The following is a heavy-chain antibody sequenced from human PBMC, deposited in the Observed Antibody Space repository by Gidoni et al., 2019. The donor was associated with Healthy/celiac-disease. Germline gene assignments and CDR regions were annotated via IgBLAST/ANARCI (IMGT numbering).Heavy chain of an antibody. J-gene: IGHJ4*02. CDR1: GFTFSSYW. D-gene: IGHD3-3*01. V-gene: IGHV3-7*01. CDR2: IKQDGSEK. Sequence: VQLVESGGGLVQPGGSLRISFAASGFTFSSYWMSWVRQAPGKGLEWGDNIKQDGSEKYYVDYVKGRFTISRDNAKNSLYLQMNSLRDEDTAVYYCAREIYDFWSGYYTSSFDYWGQGTLVTVSS. CDR3: AREIYDFWSGYYTSSFDY.